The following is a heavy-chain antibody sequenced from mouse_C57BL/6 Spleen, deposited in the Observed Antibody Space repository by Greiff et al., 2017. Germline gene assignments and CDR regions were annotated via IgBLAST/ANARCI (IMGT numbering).Heavy chain of an antibody. CDR1: GYSFTGYY. D-gene: IGHD2-4*01. CDR2: INPSTGGT. CDR3: ARWGLRYYYAMDY. V-gene: IGHV1-42*01. J-gene: IGHJ4*01. Sequence: EVQRVESGPELVKPGASVKISCKASGYSFTGYYMNWVKQSPEKSLEWIGEINPSTGGTTYNQKFKAKATLTVDKSSSTAYMQLKSLTSEDSAVYYCARWGLRYYYAMDYWGQGTSVTVSS.